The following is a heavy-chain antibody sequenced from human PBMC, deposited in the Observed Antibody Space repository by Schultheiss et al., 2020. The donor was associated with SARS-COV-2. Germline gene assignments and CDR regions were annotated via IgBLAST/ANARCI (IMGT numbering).Heavy chain of an antibody. Sequence: GGSLRLSCKGSGYSFTSYWIGWVRQMPGKGLEWMGIIYPGDSDTRYSPSFQGQVTISADKSISTAYLQWSSLKASDTAMYYCARVFTRITILRSRADAFDIWGQGTMVTVSS. V-gene: IGHV5-51*01. CDR3: ARVFTRITILRSRADAFDI. J-gene: IGHJ3*02. D-gene: IGHD3-3*01. CDR2: IYPGDSDT. CDR1: GYSFTSYW.